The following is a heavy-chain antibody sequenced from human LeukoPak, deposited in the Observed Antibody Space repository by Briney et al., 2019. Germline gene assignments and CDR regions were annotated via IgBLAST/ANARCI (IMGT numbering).Heavy chain of an antibody. CDR2: IRYDGSNK. J-gene: IGHJ6*03. CDR1: GFTFSSYG. V-gene: IGHV3-30*02. CDR3: ANTGYSSNWYTVNLGYYYYMDV. D-gene: IGHD6-13*01. Sequence: PGGSLRLSCAASGFTFSSYGMHWVRQAPGKGLEWVAFIRYDGSNKYYADSVKGRFTISRDNSKNTLYLQMNSLRAEDTAVYYCANTGYSSNWYTVNLGYYYYMDVWGKGTTVTISS.